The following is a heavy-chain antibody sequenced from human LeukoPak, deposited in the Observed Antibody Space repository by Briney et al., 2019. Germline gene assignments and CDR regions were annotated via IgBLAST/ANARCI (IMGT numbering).Heavy chain of an antibody. CDR1: GFTFSSYW. J-gene: IGHJ4*02. D-gene: IGHD2-2*01. CDR3: ARGRCSSTSCFFDY. CDR2: IKQGGSDK. Sequence: GGSLRLSCAASGFTFSSYWMSWVRQPPGRGLEWVANIKQGGSDKYYVDSVKGRFTISRDNAKNSLSLQMNSLTAADTAVYNCARGRCSSTSCFFDYWGQGTLVTVSS. V-gene: IGHV3-7*01.